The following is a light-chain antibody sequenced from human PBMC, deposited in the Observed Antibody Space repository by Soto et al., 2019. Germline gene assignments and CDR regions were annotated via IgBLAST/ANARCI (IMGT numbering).Light chain of an antibody. CDR3: QQYNNWPLT. V-gene: IGKV3-15*01. CDR1: QSVGDY. CDR2: GAS. Sequence: EIVLTQSPATLSLSPGERATLSCRASQSVGDYLGWYQQKPGQAPRLLIYGASTRATGIPGRFSGSGSGTEFTLTISSLQSEDFAVYYCQQYNNWPLTFGGGTKVEIK. J-gene: IGKJ4*01.